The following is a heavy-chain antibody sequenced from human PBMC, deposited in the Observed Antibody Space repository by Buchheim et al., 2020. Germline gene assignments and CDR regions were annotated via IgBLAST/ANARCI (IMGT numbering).Heavy chain of an antibody. CDR3: ARDDYYHWFDP. Sequence: EVQLLESGGGLVQPGGSLRLSCAASGFTFSTYAMSWVRQAPGKGLEWVSTISGSGGNTYYADSVKGRFTISRDNSKNTLYLQVNSLKAEDTAVYFCARDDYYHWFDPWGQGTL. D-gene: IGHD3-10*01. V-gene: IGHV3-23*01. CDR2: ISGSGGNT. J-gene: IGHJ5*02. CDR1: GFTFSTYA.